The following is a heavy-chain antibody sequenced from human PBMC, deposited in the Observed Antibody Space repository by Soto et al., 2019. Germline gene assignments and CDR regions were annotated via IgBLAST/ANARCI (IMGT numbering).Heavy chain of an antibody. Sequence: EVLLVESGGGLVKPGGSLRLSCAASGFTFTSYTMNWVRQAPGKGLEWVSSISSSSSYIYNADSVKGRFTISRDNAKNSLYLXXXXXXAEDTAVYYCAREAGKGWFDPWGQGTLVTVSS. CDR2: ISSSSSYI. CDR3: AREAGKGWFDP. V-gene: IGHV3-21*01. CDR1: GFTFTSYT. J-gene: IGHJ5*02.